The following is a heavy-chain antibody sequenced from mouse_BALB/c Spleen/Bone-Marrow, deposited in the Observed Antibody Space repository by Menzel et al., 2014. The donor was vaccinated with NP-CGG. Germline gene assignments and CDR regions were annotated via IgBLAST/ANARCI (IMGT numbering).Heavy chain of an antibody. CDR3: ARHAYYDQTEVSFVY. CDR1: GFSFSNYG. CDR2: ISGDGRYT. V-gene: IGHV5-9-2*01. D-gene: IGHD2-4*01. J-gene: IGHJ3*01. Sequence: GQLVESGGGLVKSGGSLKLSCAASGFSFSNYGMSWVRQTPEKRLEWVATISGDGRYTFYSDSVRGRFTISRDNAKNNLYLQLSSLRSEDTALYYCARHAYYDQTEVSFVYWGQGTLVTVSA.